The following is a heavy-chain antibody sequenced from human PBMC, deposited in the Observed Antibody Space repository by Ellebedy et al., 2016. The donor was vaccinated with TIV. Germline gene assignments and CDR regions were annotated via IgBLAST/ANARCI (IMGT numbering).Heavy chain of an antibody. J-gene: IGHJ4*02. Sequence: GESLKISCAASGFTFRNFAMTWVRQAPGRGLEWVSSISSSGVSTDYADSVRGRVTISRDNSKNTLYLQMNSLRADDTALYYGAKLDSSGYYYGRFDYWGQGTLVTVSS. D-gene: IGHD3-22*01. V-gene: IGHV3-23*01. CDR3: AKLDSSGYYYGRFDY. CDR1: GFTFRNFA. CDR2: ISSSGVST.